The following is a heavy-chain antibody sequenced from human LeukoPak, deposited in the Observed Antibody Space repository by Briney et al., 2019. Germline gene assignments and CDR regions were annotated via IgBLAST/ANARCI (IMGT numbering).Heavy chain of an antibody. V-gene: IGHV1-69*13. CDR1: GGTFSSYA. Sequence: ASVKVSRKASGGTFSSYAISWVRQAPGQGLEWMGGIIPIFGTANYAQKLQGRVTITADESTSTAYMELSSLRSEDTAVYYCARSMSVTTRAYGMDVWGQGTTVTVSS. J-gene: IGHJ6*02. CDR3: ARSMSVTTRAYGMDV. D-gene: IGHD4-11*01. CDR2: IIPIFGTA.